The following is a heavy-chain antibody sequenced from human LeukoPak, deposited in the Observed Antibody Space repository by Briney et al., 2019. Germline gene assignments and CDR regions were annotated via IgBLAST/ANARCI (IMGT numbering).Heavy chain of an antibody. CDR3: ARAIRYSGSYPYYFDY. CDR2: ISSSSSYI. D-gene: IGHD1-26*01. V-gene: IGHV3-21*01. CDR1: GFTFSSYS. Sequence: GGSLRLSCAASGFTFSSYSMNWVRQAPGKGLEWVSSISSSSSYIYYADSVKGRFTISRDNAKNSLYLQMNSLRAEDTAEYYCARAIRYSGSYPYYFDYWGQGTLVTVSS. J-gene: IGHJ4*02.